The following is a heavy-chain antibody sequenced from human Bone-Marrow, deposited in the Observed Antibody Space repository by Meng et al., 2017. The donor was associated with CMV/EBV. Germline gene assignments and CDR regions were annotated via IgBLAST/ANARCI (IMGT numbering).Heavy chain of an antibody. Sequence: ASVKVSCKASGYTFTGYYMHWVRQAPGQGLEWMGWINPNSGGTNYAQKFQGRVTMTKDTSISTAYMELRRLGSDGTAVYYWARDGGGYCTNGVCLMYYYYGMDVWGQGTTVTVSS. CDR2: INPNSGGT. CDR1: GYTFTGYY. J-gene: IGHJ6*02. CDR3: ARDGGGYCTNGVCLMYYYYGMDV. D-gene: IGHD2-8*01. V-gene: IGHV1-2*02.